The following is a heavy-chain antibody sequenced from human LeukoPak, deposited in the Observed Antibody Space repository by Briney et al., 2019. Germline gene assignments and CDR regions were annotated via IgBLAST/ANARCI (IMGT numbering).Heavy chain of an antibody. CDR1: GFTFSSYS. V-gene: IGHV3-48*01. D-gene: IGHD6-19*01. CDR3: ARAVAGTAGEYYFDY. CDR2: ISSSSSTI. J-gene: IGHJ4*02. Sequence: GGSLRLSCAASGFTFSSYSMNWVRQAPGKGREWVSYISSSSSTIYYADSVKGLFTISRDNAKNSLYLQMNSLRAEDTAVYYCARAVAGTAGEYYFDYWGQGTLVTVSS.